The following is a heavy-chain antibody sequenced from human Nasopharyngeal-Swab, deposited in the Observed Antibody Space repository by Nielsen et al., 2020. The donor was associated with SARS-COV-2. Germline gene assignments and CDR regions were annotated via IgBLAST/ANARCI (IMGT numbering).Heavy chain of an antibody. V-gene: IGHV3-48*02. CDR1: GFAFTDYS. Sequence: GGSLRLSCAASGFAFTDYSMIWVRQVPGQGLEWVSYISGSGSTLYYADSVKGRITVSRDNAKSSVYLQMSSLRDEDTAVYYCTRGDGALTYFDYWGQGTLVSVSS. CDR3: TRGDGALTYFDY. D-gene: IGHD4-17*01. CDR2: ISGSGSTL. J-gene: IGHJ4*02.